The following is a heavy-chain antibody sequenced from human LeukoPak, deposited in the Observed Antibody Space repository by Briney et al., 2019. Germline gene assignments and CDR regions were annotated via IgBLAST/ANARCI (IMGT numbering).Heavy chain of an antibody. CDR2: ISSGNSFI. CDR1: GLTFSSYN. D-gene: IGHD1-26*01. V-gene: IGHV3-21*05. Sequence: GGPLRLSCAASGLTFSSYNMNWVRQSPGKGGECGVFISSGNSFIYYADSVKGRFTIYRDNTKNSLYLQMNNLRAEDTAVYYCARDPSGSYLDYWGQGTLVTVSS. J-gene: IGHJ4*02. CDR3: ARDPSGSYLDY.